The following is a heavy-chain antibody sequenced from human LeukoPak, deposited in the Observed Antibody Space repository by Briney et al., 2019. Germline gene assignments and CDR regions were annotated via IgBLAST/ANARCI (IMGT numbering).Heavy chain of an antibody. D-gene: IGHD5-24*01. CDR1: GGSFSGYY. CDR2: INHSGST. Sequence: PSETLSLTCAVYGGSFSGYYWSWIRQPPGKGLEWIGEINHSGSTNYNPALKSRVTISVDTSKNQFSLKLSSVTAADTAVYYCARGCNWLQPFDYWGQGTLVTVSS. J-gene: IGHJ4*02. CDR3: ARGCNWLQPFDY. V-gene: IGHV4-34*01.